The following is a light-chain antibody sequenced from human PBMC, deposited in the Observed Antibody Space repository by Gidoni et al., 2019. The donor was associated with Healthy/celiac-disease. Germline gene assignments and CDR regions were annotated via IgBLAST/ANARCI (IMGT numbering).Light chain of an antibody. CDR1: QSVSSY. Sequence: EIVLTQSPATLSLSQGESATLSCRASQSVSSYLAVYQQTPGQSPRLLIYDASNRTTGIPARFSGSGSGTDFTLTISSLEPEDFAVYYCQQRSNWPLFTFXPXTKVDIK. V-gene: IGKV3-11*01. J-gene: IGKJ3*01. CDR2: DAS. CDR3: QQRSNWPLFT.